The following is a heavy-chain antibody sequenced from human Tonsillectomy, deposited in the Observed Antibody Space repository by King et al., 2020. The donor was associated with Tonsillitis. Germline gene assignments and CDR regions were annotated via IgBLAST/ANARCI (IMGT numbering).Heavy chain of an antibody. D-gene: IGHD2-8*01. CDR2: IYSGGST. V-gene: IGHV3-53*04. CDR1: GFTVSSNY. CDR3: ARGPGYCTNGVCYGDAFDI. J-gene: IGHJ3*02. Sequence: VQLVESGGGLVQPGGSLRLSCAASGFTVSSNYMSWVRQAPGKGLEWVSVIYSGGSTYYADSVKGRFTISRHNSKNTLYLQMNSLRAEDTGVYYCARGPGYCTNGVCYGDAFDIWGQGTMVTVSS.